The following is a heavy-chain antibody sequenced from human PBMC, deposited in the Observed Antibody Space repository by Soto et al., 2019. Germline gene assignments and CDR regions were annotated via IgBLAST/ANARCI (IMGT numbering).Heavy chain of an antibody. J-gene: IGHJ4*02. CDR1: GYSFTSYW. CDR2: IDPSDSYT. Sequence: GESLKISCKGSGYSFTSYWISWVRQMPGKGLEWMGRIDPSDSYTNYSPSFQGHVTISADKSISTAYLQWSSLKASDTAMYYCARVSYDSSGYYARGYFDYWGQGTLVTVSS. CDR3: ARVSYDSSGYYARGYFDY. D-gene: IGHD3-22*01. V-gene: IGHV5-10-1*01.